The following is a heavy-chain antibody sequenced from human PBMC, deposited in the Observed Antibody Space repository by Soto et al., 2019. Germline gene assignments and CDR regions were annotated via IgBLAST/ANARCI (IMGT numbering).Heavy chain of an antibody. CDR3: ARGGLYSSGYYYFFDY. Sequence: SETLSLTCTVSGGSISSYYWSWIRQPPGKGLEWIGYIYYSGSTNYNPSLKSRVTISVDTSKNQFSLKLSSVTAADTAVYYCARGGLYSSGYYYFFDYWGQGTLVTVSS. D-gene: IGHD3-22*01. J-gene: IGHJ4*02. V-gene: IGHV4-59*01. CDR1: GGSISSYY. CDR2: IYYSGST.